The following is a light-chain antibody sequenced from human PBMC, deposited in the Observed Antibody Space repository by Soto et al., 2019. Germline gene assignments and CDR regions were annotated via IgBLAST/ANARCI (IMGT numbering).Light chain of an antibody. J-gene: IGLJ1*01. CDR1: NIDSRT. Sequence: SYELTQPPSVSVAPGQTATISCGENNIDSRTVHWYQQKPGQAPLLVVYDNSFRPSGIPNRFSGSNSGNTATLTIRRVEAGDEADYYCQVWDNVDDHIYVFGTGTKV. CDR2: DNS. V-gene: IGLV3-21*02. CDR3: QVWDNVDDHIYV.